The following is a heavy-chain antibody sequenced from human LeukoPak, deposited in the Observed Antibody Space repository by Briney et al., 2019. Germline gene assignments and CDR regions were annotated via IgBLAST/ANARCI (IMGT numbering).Heavy chain of an antibody. V-gene: IGHV4-59*01. J-gene: IGHJ3*02. CDR1: GGSISSYY. D-gene: IGHD2-15*01. CDR2: IYYSGST. Sequence: KPSETLSLTCTVSGGSISSYYWSWIRQPPGKGLEWIGYIYYSGSTNYNPSLKSRVTISVDTSKNQFSLKLSSVTAADTAVYYCAGWHEKGAFDIWGQGTIVTVSS. CDR3: AGWHEKGAFDI.